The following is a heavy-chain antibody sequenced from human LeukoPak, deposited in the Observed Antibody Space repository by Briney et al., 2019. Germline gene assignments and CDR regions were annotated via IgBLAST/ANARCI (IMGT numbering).Heavy chain of an antibody. J-gene: IGHJ6*03. CDR3: ARDTYYYYSYMDV. Sequence: GGSLRLSCAASGFTFSSYAMSWVRQAPGKGLEWVSAISGSGGSTYYADSVKGRFTISRDNSKNTLYLQMNSLRAEDTAVYYCARDTYYYYSYMDVWGKGTTVTVSS. V-gene: IGHV3-23*01. CDR2: ISGSGGST. CDR1: GFTFSSYA.